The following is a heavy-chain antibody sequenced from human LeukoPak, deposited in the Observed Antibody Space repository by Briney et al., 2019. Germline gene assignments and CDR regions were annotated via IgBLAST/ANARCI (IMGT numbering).Heavy chain of an antibody. CDR3: ARAPSTSLGNDY. CDR1: GGSFSGYY. CDR2: INHSGST. Sequence: SETLSLTCAVYGGSFSGYYWSWIRQPPGKGLEWIGEINHSGSTNYNPSLKGRVTISVDTSKNQFSLKLSSVTAADTAVYYCARAPSTSLGNDYWGQGTLVTVSS. V-gene: IGHV4-34*01. J-gene: IGHJ4*02. D-gene: IGHD2-2*01.